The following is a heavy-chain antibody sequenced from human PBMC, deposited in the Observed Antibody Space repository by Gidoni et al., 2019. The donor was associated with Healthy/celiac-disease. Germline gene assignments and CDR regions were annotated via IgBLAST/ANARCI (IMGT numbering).Heavy chain of an antibody. D-gene: IGHD3-10*01. CDR1: GFTFSSYR. V-gene: IGHV3-48*02. J-gene: IGHJ4*02. Sequence: EVQLVESGGGLVQPGGSLRLSCAASGFTFSSYRMNWVRQAPGKGLEWVSYISSSSSTIYYADSVKGRFTISRDNAKNSLYLQMNSLRDEDTAVYYCASGYLGSTSPYYYGSGSYRVDYWGQGTLVTVSS. CDR2: ISSSSSTI. CDR3: ASGYLGSTSPYYYGSGSYRVDY.